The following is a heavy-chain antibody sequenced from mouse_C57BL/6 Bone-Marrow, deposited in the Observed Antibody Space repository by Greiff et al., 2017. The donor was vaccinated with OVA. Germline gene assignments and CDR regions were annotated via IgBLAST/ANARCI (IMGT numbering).Heavy chain of an antibody. J-gene: IGHJ2*01. CDR2: IYPGSGST. V-gene: IGHV1-55*01. Sequence: QVQLQQPGAELVKPGASVKMSCKASGYTFTSYWITWVKQRPGQGLEWIGDIYPGSGSTNYNEKFKSKATLTVDKSSSTAYMQLSSLTSEDSAVYYCVYYGISYFDFWGQGTTLTVSS. CDR1: GYTFTSYW. CDR3: VYYGISYFDF. D-gene: IGHD1-1*01.